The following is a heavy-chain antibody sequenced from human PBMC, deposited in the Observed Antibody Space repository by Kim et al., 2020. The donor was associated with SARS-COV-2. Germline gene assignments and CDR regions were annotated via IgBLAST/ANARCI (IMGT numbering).Heavy chain of an antibody. CDR2: INHSGST. CDR1: GGSFSGYY. CDR3: ARVRGSIKYYYYYGMDV. J-gene: IGHJ6*02. V-gene: IGHV4-34*01. D-gene: IGHD3-10*01. Sequence: SETLSLTCAVYGGSFSGYYWSWIRQPPGKGLEWIGEINHSGSTNYNPSLKSRVTISVDTSKNQFSLKLSSVTAADTAVYYCARVRGSIKYYYYYGMDVWGQGTTVTVSS.